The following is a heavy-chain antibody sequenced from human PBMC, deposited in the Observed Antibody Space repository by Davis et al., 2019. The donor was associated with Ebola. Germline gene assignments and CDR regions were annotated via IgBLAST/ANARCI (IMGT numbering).Heavy chain of an antibody. CDR1: GGSFSGYS. CDR2: IYYSGST. CDR3: AKAGTTVIHLFFDY. D-gene: IGHD4-17*01. Sequence: MPSETLSLTCAVYGGSFSGYSWSWIRQPPGKGREWIGYIYYSGSTNYNPSLKGRVTISVDTSKTQFPLKLSSVTAADTAVYYCAKAGTTVIHLFFDYWGQGTLVTVSS. V-gene: IGHV4-59*08. J-gene: IGHJ4*02.